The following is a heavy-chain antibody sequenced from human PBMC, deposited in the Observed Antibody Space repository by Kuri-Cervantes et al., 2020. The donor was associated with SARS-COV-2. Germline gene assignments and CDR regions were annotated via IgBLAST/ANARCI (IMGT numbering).Heavy chain of an antibody. CDR2: ISAYNGYT. V-gene: IGHV1-18*01. Sequence: ASVKVSCKASGYTFTSYGISWVRQAPGQGLEWMGWISAYNGYTNYAQKLQGRVNMTTDTSTSTAYMDLRSLRSDDTAIYYCARPYCSSTSCYVFSPNDAFDIWGQGTMVTVSS. J-gene: IGHJ3*02. CDR3: ARPYCSSTSCYVFSPNDAFDI. CDR1: GYTFTSYG. D-gene: IGHD2-2*01.